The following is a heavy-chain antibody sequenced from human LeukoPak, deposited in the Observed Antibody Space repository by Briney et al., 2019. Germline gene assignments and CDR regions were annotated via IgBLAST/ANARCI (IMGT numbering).Heavy chain of an antibody. J-gene: IGHJ4*02. Sequence: GGSLRLSCAASGFTFSSYAMHWVRQAPGKGLEWVAGILHDGGNEFHADSVKGRFTISRDNSKNTLYVQMDSLRPEDTAIYYCAREPRGGDCKFDSWGQGTLVTVSS. CDR1: GFTFSSYA. V-gene: IGHV3-30-3*01. D-gene: IGHD2-21*02. CDR2: ILHDGGNE. CDR3: AREPRGGDCKFDS.